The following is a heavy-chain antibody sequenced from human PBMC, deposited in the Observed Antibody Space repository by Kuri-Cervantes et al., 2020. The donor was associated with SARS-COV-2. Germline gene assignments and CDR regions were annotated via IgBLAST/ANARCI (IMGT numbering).Heavy chain of an antibody. D-gene: IGHD3-10*01. Sequence: DTRSRTCPLYGGSFSGYYWSWIRQPPGKGLEWIGEINHSGSTNYNPSLKSRVTISVDTSKNQFSLKLSSVTAADTALYYCARGAQHILFRGEIDYWSQGALVTVSS. V-gene: IGHV4-34*01. CDR2: INHSGST. CDR1: GGSFSGYY. CDR3: ARGAQHILFRGEIDY. J-gene: IGHJ4*02.